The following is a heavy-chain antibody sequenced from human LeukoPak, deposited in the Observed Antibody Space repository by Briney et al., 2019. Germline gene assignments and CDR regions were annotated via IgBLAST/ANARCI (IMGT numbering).Heavy chain of an antibody. CDR2: IKQDGSEK. CDR1: GFTFSSYL. D-gene: IGHD3-22*01. J-gene: IGHJ4*02. CDR3: ARLGYYDSSGYYNY. Sequence: GGSLRLSCAASGFTFSSYLMSWVRQAPGKGLEWVANIKQDGSEKYYVDSVKGRFTISRDNAKNSLYLQMNSLRAEDTAVYYCARLGYYDSSGYYNYWGQGTLVTVSS. V-gene: IGHV3-7*01.